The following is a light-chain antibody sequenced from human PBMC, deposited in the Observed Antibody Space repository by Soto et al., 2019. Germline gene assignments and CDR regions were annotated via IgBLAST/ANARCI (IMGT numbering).Light chain of an antibody. CDR1: QTISRW. CDR3: QHYVYPWT. CDR2: EAS. Sequence: DIQMTHSPSTLSASVGDIVTITCRASQTISRWLAWYQQKPGKAPKLLIYEASSLQSGVPSRFSGSGSGTEFTLTISSLQPDDFATYYCQHYVYPWTFGQGTKVDIK. V-gene: IGKV1-5*03. J-gene: IGKJ1*01.